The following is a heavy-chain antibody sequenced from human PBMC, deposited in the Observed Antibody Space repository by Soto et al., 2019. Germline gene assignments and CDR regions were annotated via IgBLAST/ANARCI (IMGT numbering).Heavy chain of an antibody. D-gene: IGHD1-26*01. CDR3: AREVGTFDY. J-gene: IGHJ4*02. CDR2: IDGDGSNT. CDR1: GFTFNTYW. Sequence: EVQLVGSGGGLVRSGGSLRLSCAASGFTFNTYWMHWVRQAPGKGLVWVSRIDGDGSNTDYADSVKGRFTISRDNAKNTVYLQMNNLRPEDTAVYYCAREVGTFDYWGQGALVTVSS. V-gene: IGHV3-74*01.